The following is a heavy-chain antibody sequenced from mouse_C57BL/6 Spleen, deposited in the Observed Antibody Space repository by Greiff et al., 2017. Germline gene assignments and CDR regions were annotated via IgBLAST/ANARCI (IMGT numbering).Heavy chain of an antibody. CDR2: IDPEDGDT. CDR1: GFNIKDYY. CDR3: TTGWGLAWFAY. D-gene: IGHD1-1*02. V-gene: IGHV14-1*01. J-gene: IGHJ3*01. Sequence: VQLQQSGAELVRPGASVKLSCTASGFNIKDYYMHWVKQRPEQGLEWIGRIDPEDGDTEYAPKFQGKATMTADTSSNTAYLQLSSLTSEDTAVYYCTTGWGLAWFAYWGQGTLVTVSA.